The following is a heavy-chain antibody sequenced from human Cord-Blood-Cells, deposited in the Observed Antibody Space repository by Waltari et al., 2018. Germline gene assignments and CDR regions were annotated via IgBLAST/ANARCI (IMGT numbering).Heavy chain of an antibody. D-gene: IGHD6-6*01. J-gene: IGHJ3*02. CDR1: GFTFSSYS. CDR3: ARTYSSSLPYFDI. CDR2: ISSSSTI. V-gene: IGHV3-48*02. Sequence: EVQLVESGGGLVQPGGSLRLSCAASGFTFSSYSLNWVSQAPGKGLEWVSYISSSSTIYYADSVKGRFTISRDNAKNSLYQQMNSLRDEDTAVYYCARTYSSSLPYFDIWGQGTMVTVSS.